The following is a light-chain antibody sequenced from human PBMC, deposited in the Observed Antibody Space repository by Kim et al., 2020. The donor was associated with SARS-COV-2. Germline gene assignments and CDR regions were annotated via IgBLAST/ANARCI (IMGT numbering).Light chain of an antibody. CDR1: QSVTATD. Sequence: SPGERATLSCRASQSVTATDLAWYQQKPGQAPRLLIYGASSRATGIPDRFSGSGSGTDFTLTISRLEPEDFAVYYCQQYAGSPLTFGGGTKVDIK. V-gene: IGKV3-20*01. J-gene: IGKJ4*01. CDR2: GAS. CDR3: QQYAGSPLT.